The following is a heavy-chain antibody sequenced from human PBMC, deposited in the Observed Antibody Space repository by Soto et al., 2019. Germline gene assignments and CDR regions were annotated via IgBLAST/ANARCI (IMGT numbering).Heavy chain of an antibody. CDR3: AKDQGYYRSAFDI. CDR1: GFTFSSYG. V-gene: IGHV3-30*18. J-gene: IGHJ3*02. Sequence: GGSLRLSCAASGFTFSSYGMHWVRQAPGKGLEWVAVISYDGSNKYYADSVKGRFTISRDNSKNTPYLQMNSLRAEDTAVYYCAKDQGYYRSAFDIWGQGTMVTVSS. CDR2: ISYDGSNK. D-gene: IGHD3-10*01.